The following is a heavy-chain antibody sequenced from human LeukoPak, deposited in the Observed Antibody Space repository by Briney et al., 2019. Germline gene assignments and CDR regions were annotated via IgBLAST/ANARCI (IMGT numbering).Heavy chain of an antibody. J-gene: IGHJ3*02. Sequence: SETLSLTCTISGDSIINYYWTWIRQPAGKGLEWIRRIYSSGVTNYNPSLKSRVTLSVDTSKNHLSLEMNSVTAADTAVYYCARGPGSATAEAFDIWGQGTMVTVSS. CDR3: ARGPGSATAEAFDI. V-gene: IGHV4-4*07. CDR2: IYSSGVT. CDR1: GDSIINYY. D-gene: IGHD6-25*01.